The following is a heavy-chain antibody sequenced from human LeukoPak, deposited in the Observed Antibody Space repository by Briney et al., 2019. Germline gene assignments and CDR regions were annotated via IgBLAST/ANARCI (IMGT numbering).Heavy chain of an antibody. CDR1: DGSISSSSYY. V-gene: IGHV4-39*01. Sequence: SETLSLTCAVSDGSISSSSYYWGWIRQPPGKGLEWIGSIYYSGSTYYNPSLKSRVTISVDTSKNQFSLKLSSVTAADTAVYYCARRKPAAGKGYALDIWGQGTMVTVSS. D-gene: IGHD6-13*01. J-gene: IGHJ3*02. CDR3: ARRKPAAGKGYALDI. CDR2: IYYSGST.